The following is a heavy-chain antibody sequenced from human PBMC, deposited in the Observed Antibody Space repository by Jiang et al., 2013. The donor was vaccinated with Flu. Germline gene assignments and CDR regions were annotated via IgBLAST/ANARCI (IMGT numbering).Heavy chain of an antibody. D-gene: IGHD6-19*01. J-gene: IGHJ5*02. CDR2: IYYSGST. V-gene: IGHV4-39*01. Sequence: GLVKPSETLSLTCTVSGGSISSSSYYWGWIRQPPGKGLEWIGSIYYSGSTYYNPSLKSRVTISVDTSKNQFSLKLSSVTAADTAVYYCARVETPHSSGWYSERFDPWGQGTLVTVSS. CDR1: GGSISSSSYY. CDR3: ARVETPHSSGWYSERFDP.